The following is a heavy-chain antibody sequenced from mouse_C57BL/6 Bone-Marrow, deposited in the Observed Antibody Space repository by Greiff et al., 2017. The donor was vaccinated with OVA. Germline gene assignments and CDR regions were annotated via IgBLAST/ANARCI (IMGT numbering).Heavy chain of an antibody. CDR3: ARHEVLDY. J-gene: IGHJ2*01. CDR1: GFTFSSYG. CDR2: ISSGGSYT. V-gene: IGHV5-6*01. Sequence: EVMLVESGGDLVKPGGSLKLSCAASGFTFSSYGMSWVRQTPDKRLEWVATISSGGSYTYYPDSVKGRFTISRDNAKNTLYLQMSSLKSEDTAMYYCARHEVLDYWGQGTTLTVSS.